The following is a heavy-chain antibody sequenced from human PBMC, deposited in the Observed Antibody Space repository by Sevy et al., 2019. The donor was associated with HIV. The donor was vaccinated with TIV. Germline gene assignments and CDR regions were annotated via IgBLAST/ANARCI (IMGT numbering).Heavy chain of an antibody. CDR2: IYWDDDK. J-gene: IGHJ3*02. V-gene: IGHV2-5*02. Sequence: SGPTLVNPTQTLTLTCTFSGFSLSTSGVGVGWIRQPPGKALEWLALIYWDDDKRYSPSLKSRLTITKDTSKNQVVLTMPNMDAVDTATYYCAHSSMITFGGVIAHDAFDIWGQGTMVTVSS. CDR3: AHSSMITFGGVIAHDAFDI. CDR1: GFSLSTSGVG. D-gene: IGHD3-16*02.